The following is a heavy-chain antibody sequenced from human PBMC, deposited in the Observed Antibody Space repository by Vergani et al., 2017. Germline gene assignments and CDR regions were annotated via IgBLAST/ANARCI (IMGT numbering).Heavy chain of an antibody. CDR3: AKDRYSSSWYPADPEYFQH. D-gene: IGHD6-13*01. J-gene: IGHJ1*01. Sequence: QVQLQQWGAGLLKPSETLSLTCAVYGGSFSGYYWSWIRQPAGKGLEWIGRIYTSGSTNYNPSLKSRVTMSVDTSKNQFSLKLSSVTAADTAVYYCAKDRYSSSWYPADPEYFQHWGQGTLVTVSS. CDR1: GGSFSGYY. V-gene: IGHV4-59*10. CDR2: IYTSGST.